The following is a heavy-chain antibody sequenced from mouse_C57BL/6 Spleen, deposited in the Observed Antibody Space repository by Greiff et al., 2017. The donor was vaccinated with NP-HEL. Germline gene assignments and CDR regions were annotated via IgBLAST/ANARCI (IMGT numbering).Heavy chain of an antibody. CDR1: GYAFSSYW. J-gene: IGHJ4*01. Sequence: QVQLKESGAELVKPGASVKISCKASGYAFSSYWMNWVKQRPGKGLEWIGQIYPGDGDTNYNGKFKGKATLTADKSSSTAYMQLSSLTSEDSAVYFCARWGYGSSQGYYYAMDYWGQGTSVTVSS. CDR3: ARWGYGSSQGYYYAMDY. D-gene: IGHD1-1*01. CDR2: IYPGDGDT. V-gene: IGHV1-80*01.